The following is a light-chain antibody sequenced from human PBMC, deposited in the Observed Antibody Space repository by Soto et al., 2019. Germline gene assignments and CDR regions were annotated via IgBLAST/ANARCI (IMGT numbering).Light chain of an antibody. CDR1: QSVSSSY. J-gene: IGKJ3*01. V-gene: IGKV3-20*01. Sequence: EIVLTQSPGTLSLSPGETATLSCRASQSVSSSYLAWYQQKPGQAPRLLIYGASSRATDIPNRFSGSGSGTDFTLTITGLEPEDFAQYYCQQYGGSPFFSFGPGTKVDMK. CDR3: QQYGGSPFFS. CDR2: GAS.